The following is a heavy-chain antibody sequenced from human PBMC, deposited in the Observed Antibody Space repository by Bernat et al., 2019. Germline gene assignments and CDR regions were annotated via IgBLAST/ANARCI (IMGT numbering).Heavy chain of an antibody. CDR3: ARAKDSDYDPGGS. CDR1: GFTFSSYS. J-gene: IGHJ5*01. D-gene: IGHD5-12*01. V-gene: IGHV3-48*02. CDR2: ISSTAGTI. Sequence: EVQLVESGGGLLQPGGSLRLSCAASGFTFSSYSMNWVRQAPGKGLEWVSFISSTAGTIFYADPVKGRFTISRDNAKNLLYLQMNSLRDEDTAVYYCARAKDSDYDPGGSWGQEPWSPSPQ.